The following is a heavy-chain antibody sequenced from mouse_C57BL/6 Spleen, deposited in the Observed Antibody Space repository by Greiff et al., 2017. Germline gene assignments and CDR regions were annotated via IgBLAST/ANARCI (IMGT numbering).Heavy chain of an antibody. Sequence: VQLQQPGAELVMPGASVKLSCKASGYTFTSYWMHWVKQRPGQGLEWIGEIDPSDSYTNYNQKFKGKSTLTVDKSSSTAYMQLSSLTSEDSAVYYCARVGTVVATRYFDVWGTGTTVTVSS. CDR1: GYTFTSYW. V-gene: IGHV1-69*01. D-gene: IGHD1-1*01. CDR3: ARVGTVVATRYFDV. CDR2: IDPSDSYT. J-gene: IGHJ1*03.